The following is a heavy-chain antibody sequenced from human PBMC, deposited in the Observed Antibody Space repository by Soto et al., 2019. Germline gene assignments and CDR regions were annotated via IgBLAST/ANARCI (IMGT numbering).Heavy chain of an antibody. V-gene: IGHV1-18*04. CDR1: GYTFTSYG. J-gene: IGHJ6*02. Sequence: QVQLVQSGGEVTKPGASVKVSCKSSGYTFTSYGVSWVRQAPGQGLEWLGWISVYTGNTKQAQKFQDRVTLTTEASTSTAYMELRSLRSDDTSVYYCARDRCTTDRCYTHHFDVWGQGTKVTVSS. D-gene: IGHD2-8*01. CDR2: ISVYTGNT. CDR3: ARDRCTTDRCYTHHFDV.